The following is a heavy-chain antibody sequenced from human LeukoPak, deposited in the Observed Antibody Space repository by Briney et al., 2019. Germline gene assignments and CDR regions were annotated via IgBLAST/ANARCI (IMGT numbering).Heavy chain of an antibody. Sequence: SETLSLTCTVSGASISSYYWSWIRQPAGKGLEWVGRIYTSGRINYNPSLKSRVTMSVDTSKNQFSLKLNSVTAAGTAVYYCARDESILTGYYSDYWGQGTLVTVSS. CDR2: IYTSGRI. CDR1: GASISSYY. CDR3: ARDESILTGYYSDY. D-gene: IGHD3-9*01. V-gene: IGHV4-4*07. J-gene: IGHJ4*02.